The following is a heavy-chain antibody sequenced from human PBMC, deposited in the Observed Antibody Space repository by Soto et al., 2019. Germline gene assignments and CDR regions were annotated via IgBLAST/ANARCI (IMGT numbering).Heavy chain of an antibody. CDR1: GGSISSSSYY. J-gene: IGHJ5*02. CDR3: ASQYYDLWSGYLNWFDP. Sequence: QLQLQESGPGLVKPSETLSLTCTVSGGSISSSSYYWGWLRQPPGKGLEWIGSIYYSGSTYYNPSHEKRRTISVDTSKNQCSQNLVSVTAADTAVYYCASQYYDLWSGYLNWFDPWGQGTLVTVSS. V-gene: IGHV4-39*01. CDR2: IYYSGST. D-gene: IGHD3-3*01.